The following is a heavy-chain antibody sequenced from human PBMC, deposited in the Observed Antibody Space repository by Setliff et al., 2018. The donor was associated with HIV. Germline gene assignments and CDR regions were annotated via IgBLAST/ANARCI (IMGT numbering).Heavy chain of an antibody. CDR1: GFAFSSYA. J-gene: IGHJ4*02. V-gene: IGHV3-13*01. Sequence: PGGSLRLSCAASGFAFSSYALHWVRRAPGKGLEWVSAIGTGGDTYYADSVMGRFTISRDNAKKSLYLHMNSLIAEDMAVYYCARDVSWRVRTYIDYWGQGALVTVSS. CDR2: IGTGGDT. D-gene: IGHD3-3*01. CDR3: ARDVSWRVRTYIDY.